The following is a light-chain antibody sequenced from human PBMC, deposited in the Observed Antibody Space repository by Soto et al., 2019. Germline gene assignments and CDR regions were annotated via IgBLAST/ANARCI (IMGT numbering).Light chain of an antibody. J-gene: IGLJ1*01. CDR1: SSDVGAYNS. Sequence: QSVLTQPASVSGSPGQSIAISCTGTSSDVGAYNSVSWYQQYPGKAPKLMIHDVSNRPSGVSDRFSGSKSGNTASLTISGLQAEDEADYYCSSYTSSNSYVFGSGTKVTVL. V-gene: IGLV2-14*01. CDR3: SSYTSSNSYV. CDR2: DVS.